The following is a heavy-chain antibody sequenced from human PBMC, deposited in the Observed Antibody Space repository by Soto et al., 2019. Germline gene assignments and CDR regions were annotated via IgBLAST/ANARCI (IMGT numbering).Heavy chain of an antibody. Sequence: ASVKVSCKGSGHTFTGFGISWVRQAPGQGLEWMGWVSAYNGATHYAQKVQGRVTMTADTSTNTAYMELSSLRSEDTAVYYCAIDRVGAFDIWGQGTMVTVSS. D-gene: IGHD3-10*01. CDR1: GHTFTGFG. CDR2: VSAYNGAT. J-gene: IGHJ3*02. V-gene: IGHV1-18*01. CDR3: AIDRVGAFDI.